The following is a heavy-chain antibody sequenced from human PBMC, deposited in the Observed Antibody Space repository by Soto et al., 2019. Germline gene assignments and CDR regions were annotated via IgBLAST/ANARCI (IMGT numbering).Heavy chain of an antibody. CDR2: IDPSDSYT. CDR3: ASLDQSAIAVAPRILYYYCGMDV. D-gene: IGHD6-19*01. CDR1: GYSFTSYW. Sequence: GESLKISCKGSGYSFTSYWISWVRQMPGKGLEWMGRIDPSDSYTNYSPSFQGHVTISADKSISTAYLQWSSLKASDTAMYYCASLDQSAIAVAPRILYYYCGMDVWGQGTTVTVSS. V-gene: IGHV5-10-1*01. J-gene: IGHJ6*02.